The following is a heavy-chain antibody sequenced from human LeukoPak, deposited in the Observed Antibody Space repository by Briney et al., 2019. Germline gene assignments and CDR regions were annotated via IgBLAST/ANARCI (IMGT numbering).Heavy chain of an antibody. D-gene: IGHD3-22*01. CDR2: IRSSSSYI. CDR1: GFTFSSYS. J-gene: IGHJ4*02. V-gene: IGHV3-21*01. CDR3: ARAPPGDYYDSSGYPY. Sequence: PGGSLRLSCAASGFTFSSYSMNWVRQAPGKGLEWVSSIRSSSSYIYYADSVKGRFTISRDNAKNSLYLQMNSLRAEDTAVYYCARAPPGDYYDSSGYPYWGQGTLVTVSS.